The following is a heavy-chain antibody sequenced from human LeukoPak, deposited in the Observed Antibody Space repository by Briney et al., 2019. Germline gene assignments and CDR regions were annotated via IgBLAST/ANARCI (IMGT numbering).Heavy chain of an antibody. CDR1: GFSFSTYA. CDR3: TINWNCDY. D-gene: IGHD1-20*01. V-gene: IGHV3-23*01. CDR2: ISNSGGST. Sequence: GGSLRLSCAASGFSFSTYAMSWVRQAPGKGLEWVSAISNSGGSTYYTDSVMGRFTISRDNSKNTLYLQMNSLRAEDTAVYFWTINWNCDYWGQGTLVTVSS. J-gene: IGHJ4*02.